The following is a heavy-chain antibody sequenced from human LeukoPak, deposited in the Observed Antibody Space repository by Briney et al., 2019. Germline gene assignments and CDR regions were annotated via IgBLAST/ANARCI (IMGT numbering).Heavy chain of an antibody. CDR2: ISYDGSNK. Sequence: PGGSLRPSCAASGFTFSSYAMYWVRQAPGKGLEWVAVISYDGSNKYYADSVKGRFTISRDNSKNTLYLQMNSLRAEDTAVYYCARAGYSYGYGELDYWGQGTLVTASS. D-gene: IGHD5-18*01. CDR3: ARAGYSYGYGELDY. V-gene: IGHV3-30-3*01. CDR1: GFTFSSYA. J-gene: IGHJ4*02.